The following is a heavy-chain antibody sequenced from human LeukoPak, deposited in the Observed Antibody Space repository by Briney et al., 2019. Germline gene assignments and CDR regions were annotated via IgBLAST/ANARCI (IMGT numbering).Heavy chain of an antibody. J-gene: IGHJ5*02. V-gene: IGHV4-59*01. Sequence: SETLSLTCTVSGGSISGYYWSWIRQPPGKGLEWIGYIYYSGSTNYNPSLKSRVTISVDTSKNQFSLKLSSMTAADTAVYYCARGERYSYGYAFDPWGQGTLVTVSS. CDR1: GGSISGYY. D-gene: IGHD5-18*01. CDR3: ARGERYSYGYAFDP. CDR2: IYYSGST.